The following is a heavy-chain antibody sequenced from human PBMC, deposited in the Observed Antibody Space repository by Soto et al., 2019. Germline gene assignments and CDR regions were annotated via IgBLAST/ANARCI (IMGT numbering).Heavy chain of an antibody. Sequence: RGSLRLSCAASGFTFSSYGMHWVRQAPGKGLEWVAVIWYDGSNKYYADSVKGRFTISRDNSKNTLYLQMNSLRAEDTAVYYCARDSSRGSSPARADYWGQGTLVTVSS. D-gene: IGHD6-6*01. V-gene: IGHV3-33*01. CDR1: GFTFSSYG. J-gene: IGHJ4*02. CDR3: ARDSSRGSSPARADY. CDR2: IWYDGSNK.